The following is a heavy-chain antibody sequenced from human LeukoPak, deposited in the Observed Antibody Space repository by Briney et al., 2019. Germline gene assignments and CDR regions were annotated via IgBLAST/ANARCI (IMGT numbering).Heavy chain of an antibody. CDR3: ARGLSTIWYYDFWSGYYKQSFDY. CDR1: GGSVSSGSYY. Sequence: SETLSLTCTVSGGSVSSGSYYWSWIRQPPGKGLEWIGYIYYSGSTNYNPSLKSRVTISVDTSKNQFSLKLSSVTAADTAVYYCARGLSTIWYYDFWSGYYKQSFDYWGQGTLVTVSS. CDR2: IYYSGST. J-gene: IGHJ4*02. V-gene: IGHV4-61*01. D-gene: IGHD3-3*01.